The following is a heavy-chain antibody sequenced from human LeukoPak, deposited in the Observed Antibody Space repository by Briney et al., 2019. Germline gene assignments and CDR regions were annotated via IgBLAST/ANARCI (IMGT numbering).Heavy chain of an antibody. D-gene: IGHD2-15*01. CDR1: GFTFSSSW. CDR3: ARPGLYCSGGSCYPFEN. CDR2: IKQDGRET. J-gene: IGHJ4*02. V-gene: IGHV3-7*03. Sequence: QSGRSLRLSCVASGFTFSSSWMTWVRQAPGKGLEWVANIKQDGRETYYVDSVQGRFTISRDNAKSSLYLQMNSLRVEDTAIYYCARPGLYCSGGSCYPFENWGQGNLVTVSS.